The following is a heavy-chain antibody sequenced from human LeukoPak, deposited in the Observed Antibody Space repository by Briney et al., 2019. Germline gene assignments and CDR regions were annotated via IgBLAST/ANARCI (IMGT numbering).Heavy chain of an antibody. J-gene: IGHJ4*02. CDR2: INHSGST. D-gene: IGHD6-19*01. V-gene: IGHV4-34*01. CDR3: ARQPWGSSGWPY. Sequence: SETLSLTCAVYGGSFSGYYWSWIRQPPGKGLEWIGEINHSGSTNYNPSLKSRVTISVDTSKNQFSLKLSSVTAADTAVYYCARQPWGSSGWPYWGQGTLVTVSS. CDR1: GGSFSGYY.